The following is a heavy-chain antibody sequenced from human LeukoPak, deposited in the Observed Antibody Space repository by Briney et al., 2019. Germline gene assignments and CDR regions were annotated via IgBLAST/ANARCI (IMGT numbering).Heavy chain of an antibody. CDR3: ARMGSSSRLMYYYYGMDV. Sequence: GGSLRLSCAASGFTFSSYWMSWVRQAPGKGLEWVSVIYSGGSTYYADSVKGRFTISRDNSKNTLYLQMNSLRAEDTAVYYCARMGSSSRLMYYYYGMDVWGQGTTVTVSS. D-gene: IGHD6-13*01. V-gene: IGHV3-66*01. CDR2: IYSGGST. J-gene: IGHJ6*02. CDR1: GFTFSSYW.